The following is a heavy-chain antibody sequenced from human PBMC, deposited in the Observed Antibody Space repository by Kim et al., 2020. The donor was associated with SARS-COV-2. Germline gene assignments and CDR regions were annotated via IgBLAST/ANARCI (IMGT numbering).Heavy chain of an antibody. J-gene: IGHJ4*02. Sequence: YAQKFQCGVTVTRDTSTSTVYIGLSSLRSEDTALYYCARALKAVDSYFDYWGQGTLVTVSS. D-gene: IGHD3-9*01. CDR3: ARALKAVDSYFDY. V-gene: IGHV1-46*01.